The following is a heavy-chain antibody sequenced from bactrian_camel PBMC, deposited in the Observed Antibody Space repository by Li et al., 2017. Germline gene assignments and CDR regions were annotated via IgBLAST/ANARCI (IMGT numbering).Heavy chain of an antibody. V-gene: IGHV3S1*01. CDR2: ITNSGETV. CDR3: VGRSIMGNAGRFAD. Sequence: HVQLVESGGGSVQTGRSLRLSCAASGLSFSSVWMFWVRHAPGKGLELVSTITNSGETVYYADSVEGRFTISRDNAKNTVYLQINCLKSEDTAIYYCVGRSIMGNAGRFADWGQGTQVT. CDR1: GLSFSSVW. J-gene: IGHJ4*01. D-gene: IGHD1*01.